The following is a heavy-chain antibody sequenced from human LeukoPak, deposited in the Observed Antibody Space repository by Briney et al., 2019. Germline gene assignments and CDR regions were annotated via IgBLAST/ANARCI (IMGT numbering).Heavy chain of an antibody. CDR2: IYYSGST. V-gene: IGHV4-59*01. J-gene: IGHJ3*02. D-gene: IGHD3-22*01. CDR3: ARESWFDAFDI. Sequence: RPSETLSLTCTVSGGSISSYYWSWIRQPPGKGLEWIGYIYYSGSTNYNPSLKSRVTISVDTSKNQFSLKLSSVTAADTAVYYCARESWFDAFDIWGQGTMVTVSS. CDR1: GGSISSYY.